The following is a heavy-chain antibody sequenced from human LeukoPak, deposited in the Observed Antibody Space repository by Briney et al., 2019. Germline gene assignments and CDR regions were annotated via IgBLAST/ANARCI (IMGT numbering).Heavy chain of an antibody. V-gene: IGHV3-21*04. J-gene: IGHJ4*02. CDR1: GFTFSDYD. CDR2: ISSSSSYI. CDR3: AKAPVTTCRGAYCYPFDY. Sequence: GGSLRLSCAASGFTFSDYDMNWVRQAPGKGLEWVSYISSSSSYIYYADSVKGRFTISRDNSKNTLYLQMNSLRAEDTAVYYCAKAPVTTCRGAYCYPFDYWGQGTLVTVSS. D-gene: IGHD2-21*01.